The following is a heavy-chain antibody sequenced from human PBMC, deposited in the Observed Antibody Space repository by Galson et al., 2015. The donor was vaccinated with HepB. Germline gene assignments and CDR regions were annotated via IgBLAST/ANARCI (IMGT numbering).Heavy chain of an antibody. D-gene: IGHD3-16*01. CDR2: INPNSGGT. CDR1: GYTFTGYY. Sequence: SVKVSCKASGYTFTGYYMHWVRQAPGQGLEWMGWINPNSGGTNYAQKFQGRVTMTRDTSISTAYMELSRLRSDDTAVYYCARGGLLGGVIHSVGMDVWGQGTTVTVSS. J-gene: IGHJ6*02. CDR3: ARGGLLGGVIHSVGMDV. V-gene: IGHV1-2*02.